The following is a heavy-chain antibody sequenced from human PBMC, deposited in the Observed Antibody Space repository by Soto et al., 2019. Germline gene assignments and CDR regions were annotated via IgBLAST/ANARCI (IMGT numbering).Heavy chain of an antibody. Sequence: QVQLQESGPGLVKPSGTLSLTCAVSSGSITGYNWWSWVRQSPGKGLEWIGEIYHNGNTNYNPSPKIRVAISVDKPSNQFSLTVNSVSAAVTAEYYCARISVIPAAIGFDSWGQGILVTISS. CDR1: SGSITGYNW. J-gene: IGHJ4*02. D-gene: IGHD2-2*01. CDR2: IYHNGNT. CDR3: ARISVIPAAIGFDS. V-gene: IGHV4-4*02.